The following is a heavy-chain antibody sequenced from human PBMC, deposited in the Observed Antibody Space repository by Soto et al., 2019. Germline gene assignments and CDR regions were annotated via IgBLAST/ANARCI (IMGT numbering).Heavy chain of an antibody. Sequence: GGSLRLSCATSGFNFNNYAMSWVRQAPGERLEWVSFISSSGGTTYYADSVKGRFTISRDNSRNTVFLQMNTLGAEDTAIYYCATFMTVSRPGLGRASVYLGQGTRVTVSS. CDR1: GFNFNNYA. CDR2: ISSSGGTT. V-gene: IGHV3-23*01. CDR3: ATFMTVSRPGLGRASVY. J-gene: IGHJ4*02. D-gene: IGHD3-10*01.